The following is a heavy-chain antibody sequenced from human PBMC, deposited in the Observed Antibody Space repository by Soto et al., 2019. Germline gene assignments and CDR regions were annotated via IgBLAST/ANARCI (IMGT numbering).Heavy chain of an antibody. CDR1: GYTFTSYA. Sequence: QVQLVQSGAEVKKPGASVKVSCKASGYTFTSYAMHWVRQAPGQRLEWMGWINAGNGNTKYSQKFQGRVTITRDTSASTAYMELSSLRSEDTAVYYCARPRIAALSYYYYGMDVWGQGTTFTVSS. CDR3: ARPRIAALSYYYYGMDV. CDR2: INAGNGNT. D-gene: IGHD6-6*01. J-gene: IGHJ6*02. V-gene: IGHV1-3*01.